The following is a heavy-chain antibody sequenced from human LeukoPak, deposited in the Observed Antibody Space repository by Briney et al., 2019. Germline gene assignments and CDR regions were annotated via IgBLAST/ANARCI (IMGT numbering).Heavy chain of an antibody. D-gene: IGHD3-3*01. CDR1: GFTFSAYA. V-gene: IGHV3-23*01. CDR2: MSGDGGST. CDR3: AKGYFRITIFGVVIPPDYTFDY. J-gene: IGHJ4*02. Sequence: GGSLRLSCAASGFTFSAYAMSWVRQAPGKGLEWVSHMSGDGGSTYSADSVKGRFTISRDNSKNTLYLQMNSLRAEDTAVYYCAKGYFRITIFGVVIPPDYTFDYWGQGTLVTVSS.